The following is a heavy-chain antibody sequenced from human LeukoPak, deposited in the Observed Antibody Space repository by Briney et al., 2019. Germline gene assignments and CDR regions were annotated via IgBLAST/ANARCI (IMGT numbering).Heavy chain of an antibody. D-gene: IGHD2-2*01. CDR2: ISYDGSNK. CDR3: AKDSYCSSTSCYWGAYYCYGMDV. J-gene: IGHJ6*02. CDR1: GFTFSSYG. Sequence: PGRSLRLSCAASGFTFSSYGMHWVRQAPGKGLEWVAVISYDGSNKYYADSVKGRFTISRDNSKNTLYLQMNSLRAEDTAVYYCAKDSYCSSTSCYWGAYYCYGMDVWGQGTTVTVSS. V-gene: IGHV3-30*18.